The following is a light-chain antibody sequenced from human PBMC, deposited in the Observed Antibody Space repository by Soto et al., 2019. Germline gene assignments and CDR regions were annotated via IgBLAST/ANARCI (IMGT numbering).Light chain of an antibody. CDR3: QSYTGSRTLL. CDR2: GVS. Sequence: QSVLTQPPSVSGSPGQWVTISCTGTSTNIGGYYYVYWYQHHPGTAPELLIYGVSNRPSGVSNRFSGSKSGTTASLTISGLQAEDEADYYCQSYTGSRTLLFGGGTKLTVL. V-gene: IGLV2-14*03. CDR1: STNIGGYYY. J-gene: IGLJ2*01.